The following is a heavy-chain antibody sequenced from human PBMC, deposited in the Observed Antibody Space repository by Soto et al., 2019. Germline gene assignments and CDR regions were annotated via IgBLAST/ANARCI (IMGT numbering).Heavy chain of an antibody. V-gene: IGHV4-59*12. Sequence: PSETLSLTCSVSNGSISGFYWTWIRQPPGKILEWIGYIHYCGRTDYNPSLTSRATMSVDTSKNQFSLNLKSITAADTAVYYCVRVGVGIGNHFDSWGRGTLVTVSS. CDR2: IHYCGRT. CDR1: NGSISGFY. CDR3: VRVGVGIGNHFDS. J-gene: IGHJ4*02. D-gene: IGHD1-26*01.